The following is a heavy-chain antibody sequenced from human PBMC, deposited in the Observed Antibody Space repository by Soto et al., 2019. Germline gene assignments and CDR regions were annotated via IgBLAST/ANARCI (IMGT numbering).Heavy chain of an antibody. J-gene: IGHJ4*02. CDR3: ARVTIGGGGQKFDY. CDR2: IYYSGST. Sequence: QVQLQESGPGLVKPSQTLSLTCTVSGGSISSGDYYWSWIRQHPGKGLEWIGYIYYSGSTYYNPSLKSRVTIAVDTSKIQCSLKLSSVTAADTGVYYCARVTIGGGGQKFDYWGQGTLVTVSS. CDR1: GGSISSGDYY. V-gene: IGHV4-31*03. D-gene: IGHD2-21*01.